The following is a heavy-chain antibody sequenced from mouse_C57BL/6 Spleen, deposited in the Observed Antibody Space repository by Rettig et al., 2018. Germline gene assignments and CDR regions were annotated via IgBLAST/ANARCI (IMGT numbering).Heavy chain of an antibody. CDR3: ARGGYSDYDWYFDV. Sequence: VKISCKASGYTFTDYYMNWVKQSHGKSLEWIGDINPNNGGTNYNQNFKVRATLTVDKSSSTAYMELRSLTSEDSAVYYCARGGYSDYDWYFDVWGTGTTVTVSS. D-gene: IGHD2-4*01. J-gene: IGHJ1*03. CDR1: GYTFTDYY. V-gene: IGHV1-26*01. CDR2: INPNNGGT.